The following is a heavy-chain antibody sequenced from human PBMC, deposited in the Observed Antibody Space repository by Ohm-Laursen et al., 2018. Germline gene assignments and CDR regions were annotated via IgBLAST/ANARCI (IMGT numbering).Heavy chain of an antibody. J-gene: IGHJ4*02. D-gene: IGHD3-16*01. CDR3: ARDPSLMITFGGAKEGVDY. CDR2: VNPNSGGT. Sequence: GSSVKVSCKASGYTFTGYYMHWVRQAPGQGLEWMGWVNPNSGGTNYAQKFQGRVTMTRDTSISTAYMELSRLRSDDTAVYYCARDPSLMITFGGAKEGVDYWGQGTLVTVSS. V-gene: IGHV1-2*02. CDR1: GYTFTGYY.